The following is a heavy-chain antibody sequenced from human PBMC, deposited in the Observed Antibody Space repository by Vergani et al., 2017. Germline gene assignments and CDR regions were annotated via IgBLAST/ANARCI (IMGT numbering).Heavy chain of an antibody. V-gene: IGHV4-30-4*08. CDR2: IYYSGST. CDR1: GGSISSGDYY. D-gene: IGHD5-12*01. CDR3: ARKAYSRRGFVAFDY. Sequence: QVQLQESGPGLVKPSQTLSLTCTVSGGSISSGDYYWSWIRQPPGKGLEWIGYIYYSGSTYYNPSLKSGVTITVDTSKNQFSLKLSSVTAADTAVYYCARKAYSRRGFVAFDYWGQGTLVTVSS. J-gene: IGHJ4*02.